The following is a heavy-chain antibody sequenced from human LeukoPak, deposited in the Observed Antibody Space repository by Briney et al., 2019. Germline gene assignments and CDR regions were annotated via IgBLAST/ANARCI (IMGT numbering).Heavy chain of an antibody. CDR1: GYTFTSHG. D-gene: IGHD6-13*01. Sequence: GASVKVSCKASGYTFTSHGISWVRQAPGEGLEWVGWIGAYNGITDYAQQVQGRVTMTTDTSTRTAYMELRNLRSDDTAVYYCARGGIAAAGPDAFDIWGQGTMFTVSS. CDR3: ARGGIAAAGPDAFDI. J-gene: IGHJ3*02. V-gene: IGHV1-18*01. CDR2: IGAYNGIT.